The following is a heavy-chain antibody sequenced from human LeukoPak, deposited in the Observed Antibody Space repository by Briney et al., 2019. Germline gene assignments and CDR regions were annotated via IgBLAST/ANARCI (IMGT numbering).Heavy chain of an antibody. V-gene: IGHV3-30-3*01. CDR2: ISYDGTNT. D-gene: IGHD3-22*01. CDR3: ARDRSLLTYYYDSSGYYDAFDI. Sequence: GGSLRLSCAASGFTFSSYWMQWVRQAPGSGLEWVTLISYDGTNTYYADSVKGRFTISRDNSKNTLYLQMNSLRTEDTAVYYCARDRSLLTYYYDSSGYYDAFDIWGQGTMVTVSS. CDR1: GFTFSSYW. J-gene: IGHJ3*02.